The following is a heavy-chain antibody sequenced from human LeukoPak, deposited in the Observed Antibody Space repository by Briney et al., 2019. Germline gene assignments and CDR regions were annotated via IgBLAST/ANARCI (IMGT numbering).Heavy chain of an antibody. J-gene: IGHJ2*01. Sequence: GGSLRLSCAASGFTFSSYAMSWVRQAPGKGLEWVSAISGSGGSTYYADSVKGRFTISRDNSKNTLYLQMNSLRAEDTAVYYSAKAPADIVVVPANFLYFDLWGRGTLVTVSS. CDR2: ISGSGGST. CDR3: AKAPADIVVVPANFLYFDL. CDR1: GFTFSSYA. D-gene: IGHD2-2*01. V-gene: IGHV3-23*01.